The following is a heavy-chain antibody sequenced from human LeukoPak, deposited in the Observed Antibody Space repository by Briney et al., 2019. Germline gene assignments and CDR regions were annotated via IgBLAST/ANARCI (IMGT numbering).Heavy chain of an antibody. CDR2: INHSGST. CDR1: GGSFSGYY. J-gene: IGHJ6*03. CDR3: ARHHYDSSGYYYYYYYMDV. D-gene: IGHD3-22*01. Sequence: SETLSLTCAVYGGSFSGYYWSWIRQPPGKGLEWIGEINHSGSTNYNPSLKSRVTISVDMSKNQFSLKLSSVTAADTAVYYCARHHYDSSGYYYYYYYMDVWGKGTTVTVSS. V-gene: IGHV4-34*01.